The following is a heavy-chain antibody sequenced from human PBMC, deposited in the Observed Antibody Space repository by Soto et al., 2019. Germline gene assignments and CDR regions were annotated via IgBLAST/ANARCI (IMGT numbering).Heavy chain of an antibody. D-gene: IGHD2-2*01. J-gene: IGHJ4*02. CDR1: GGSISSGGYY. CDR2: IYYSGST. Sequence: PSETLSLTCTVSGGSISSGGYYWSWIRQHPGKGLEGIGYIYYSGSTYYNPSLKSRVTISVDTSKNQFSLKLSSVTAADTAVYYCARVRRRCSSTSCYDFDYWGQGTLVTVSS. V-gene: IGHV4-31*03. CDR3: ARVRRRCSSTSCYDFDY.